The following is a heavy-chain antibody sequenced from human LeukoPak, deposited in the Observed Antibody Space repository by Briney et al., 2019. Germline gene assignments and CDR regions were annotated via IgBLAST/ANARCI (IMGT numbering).Heavy chain of an antibody. V-gene: IGHV1-8*02. CDR3: ARGYSSYDS. CDR2: MNPNSGNT. CDR1: GYTFTGYY. D-gene: IGHD5-12*01. J-gene: IGHJ4*02. Sequence: ASVKVSCKASGYTFTGYYMHWVRQAPGQGLEWMGWMNPNSGNTGYAQKFQGRVTMTRNTSISTAYMELSSLRSEDTAVYYCARGYSSYDSWGQGTLVTVSS.